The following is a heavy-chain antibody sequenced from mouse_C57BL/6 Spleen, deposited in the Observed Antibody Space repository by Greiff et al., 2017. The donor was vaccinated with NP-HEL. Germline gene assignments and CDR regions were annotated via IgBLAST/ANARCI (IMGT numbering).Heavy chain of an antibody. D-gene: IGHD1-1*01. Sequence: DVKLVESGGGLVKPGGSLKLSCAASGFTFSDYGMHWVRQAPEKGLEWVAYISSGSSTIYYADTVKGRFTISRDNAKNTLFLQMTSLRSEDTAMYYCALLRFDYWGQGTTLTVSS. CDR3: ALLRFDY. V-gene: IGHV5-17*01. CDR2: ISSGSSTI. CDR1: GFTFSDYG. J-gene: IGHJ2*01.